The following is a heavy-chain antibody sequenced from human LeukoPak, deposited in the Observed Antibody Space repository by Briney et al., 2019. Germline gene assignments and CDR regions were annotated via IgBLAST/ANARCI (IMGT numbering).Heavy chain of an antibody. D-gene: IGHD3-22*01. V-gene: IGHV3-53*01. CDR2: IYSGGTI. J-gene: IGHJ4*02. CDR1: GFTVSSNY. Sequence: GGSLRLSCAACGFTVSSNYMAWVRQAPGKGLEWVSVIYSGGTIYCADSVKGRFTISRDNSKNTLYLQMNSLRAEDTAVYYCAREGSYDSSTMWYFDYWGQGTLVTVSS. CDR3: AREGSYDSSTMWYFDY.